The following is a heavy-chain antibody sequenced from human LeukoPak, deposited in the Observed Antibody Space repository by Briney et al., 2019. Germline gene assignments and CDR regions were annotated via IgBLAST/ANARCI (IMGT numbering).Heavy chain of an antibody. D-gene: IGHD6-13*01. V-gene: IGHV3-9*03. CDR2: ISWNSGSI. CDR3: AKFGEAGAAGVNSDDAFDI. J-gene: IGHJ3*02. CDR1: GFTFDDYA. Sequence: PGGSLRLSCAASGFTFDDYAMHWVRQAPGKGLEWVSGISWNSGSIGYADSVKGRFTISRDNAKNSLYLQMNSLRAEDMALYYCAKFGEAGAAGVNSDDAFDIWGQGTMVTVSS.